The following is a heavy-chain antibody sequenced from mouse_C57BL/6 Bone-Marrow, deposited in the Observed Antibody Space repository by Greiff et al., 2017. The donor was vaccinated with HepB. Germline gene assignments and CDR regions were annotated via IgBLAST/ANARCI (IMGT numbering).Heavy chain of an antibody. CDR1: GYTFTSYW. Sequence: VQLQQPGAELVMPGASVKLSCKASGYTFTSYWMHWVKQRPGQGLEWIGEIDPSDSYTNYNQKFKGKSTLTVDKSSSTAYMQLSSLTSEDSAVYYCARGGGYYPYFDYWGQGTTLTVSS. CDR2: IDPSDSYT. V-gene: IGHV1-69*01. J-gene: IGHJ2*01. D-gene: IGHD2-3*01. CDR3: ARGGGYYPYFDY.